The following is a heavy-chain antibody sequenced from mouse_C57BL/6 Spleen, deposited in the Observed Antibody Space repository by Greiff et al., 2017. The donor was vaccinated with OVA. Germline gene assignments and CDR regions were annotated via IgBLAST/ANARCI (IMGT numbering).Heavy chain of an antibody. CDR1: GYTFTDYE. J-gene: IGHJ2*01. Sequence: QVQLQQSGAELVRPGASVTLSCTASGYTFTDYEMHWVKQTPVHGLEWIGAIDPETGGTAYNQKFKGKAILTADKSSSTAYMELRSLTSEDSAVYYCTRPFYYGSKDYYFDYWGQRTTLTVSS. CDR2: IDPETGGT. D-gene: IGHD1-1*01. CDR3: TRPFYYGSKDYYFDY. V-gene: IGHV1-15*01.